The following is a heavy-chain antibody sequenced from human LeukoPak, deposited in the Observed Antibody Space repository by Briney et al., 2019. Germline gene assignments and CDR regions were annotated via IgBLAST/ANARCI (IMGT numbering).Heavy chain of an antibody. J-gene: IGHJ4*02. CDR2: IYYSGSA. D-gene: IGHD6-13*01. Sequence: PSETLSLTCTVSGGSISSSSYYWGWIRQPPGKGLEWIGSIYYSGSAYYNPSLRGRVTISVDTSKNQSSLKLSSATAADTAVYYCAGGVAAAGPYQLDYWGQGTLVTVSS. CDR3: AGGVAAAGPYQLDY. V-gene: IGHV4-39*01. CDR1: GGSISSSSYY.